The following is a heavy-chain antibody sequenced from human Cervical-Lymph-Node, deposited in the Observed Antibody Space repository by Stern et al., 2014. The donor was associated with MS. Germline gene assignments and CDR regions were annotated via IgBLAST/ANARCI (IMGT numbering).Heavy chain of an antibody. CDR3: ARQRYFDY. J-gene: IGHJ4*02. V-gene: IGHV5-51*01. CDR2: IFPGGSDI. CDR1: GYTFTSYW. Sequence: EVQLVESGPEVKRPGESLKISCQASGYTFTSYWIGWVRQMPGKGLRWFAIIFPGGSDIRSAPSFQGQVTISADKSSSTAYLQWNNLKASDTAIYYCARQRYFDYWGQGTLVTVSS.